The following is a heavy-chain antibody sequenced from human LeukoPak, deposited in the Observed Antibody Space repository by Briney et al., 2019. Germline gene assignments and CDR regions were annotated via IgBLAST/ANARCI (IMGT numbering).Heavy chain of an antibody. CDR2: IKQDGSEK. Sequence: GGSLRLSCAASGFIFTSYSMSWVRQAPGKGLEWVANIKQDGSEKYYVDSVKGRFTISRDNAKNSLYLQMNSLRAEDTAVYYCASGVGPYCSSTSCYPMGFDYWGQGTLVTVSS. J-gene: IGHJ4*02. CDR1: GFIFTSYS. V-gene: IGHV3-7*01. D-gene: IGHD2-2*01. CDR3: ASGVGPYCSSTSCYPMGFDY.